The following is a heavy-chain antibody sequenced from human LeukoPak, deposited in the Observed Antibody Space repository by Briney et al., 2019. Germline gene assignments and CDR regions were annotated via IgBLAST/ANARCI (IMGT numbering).Heavy chain of an antibody. V-gene: IGHV1-46*01. CDR1: GYTFTSYY. CDR2: INPSGGST. D-gene: IGHD6-19*01. Sequence: GASVKVSCKASGYTFTSYYMHWVRQAPGQGLEWMGIINPSGGSTSYAQKFQGRVTMTRDTSTSTVYMELSSLRSGDTAVYYCARGPLIPPIAVAATGWFDPWGQGTLVTVSS. CDR3: ARGPLIPPIAVAATGWFDP. J-gene: IGHJ5*02.